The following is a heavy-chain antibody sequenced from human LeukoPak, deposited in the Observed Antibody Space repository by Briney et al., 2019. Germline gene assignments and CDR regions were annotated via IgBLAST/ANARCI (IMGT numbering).Heavy chain of an antibody. CDR2: ISSSSSYI. D-gene: IGHD6-13*01. J-gene: IGHJ5*02. CDR1: GFTFSSYS. Sequence: GGSLRLSCAASGFTFSSYSMNWVRQAPGKGLEWVSSISSSSSYIYYADSVKGRFTISRDNAKNSLYLQMNSLRAEDTAVYYCAADIAPTDPYNWFDPWGQGTLVTVSS. CDR3: AADIAPTDPYNWFDP. V-gene: IGHV3-21*01.